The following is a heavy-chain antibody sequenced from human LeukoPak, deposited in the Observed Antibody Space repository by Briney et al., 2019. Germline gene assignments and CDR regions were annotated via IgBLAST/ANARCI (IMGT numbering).Heavy chain of an antibody. D-gene: IGHD3-10*01. J-gene: IGHJ1*01. CDR2: IYYSGST. V-gene: IGHV4-59*08. Sequence: SETLSLTCTVSGGSISSYYWSWIRQPPGKGLEWIGYIYYSGSTNYNPSLKSRVTISVDTSKNQFSLNLSSVTAADTAVFYCAGDSQTAEYFHHWGQGTLVTVSS. CDR3: AGDSQTAEYFHH. CDR1: GGSISSYY.